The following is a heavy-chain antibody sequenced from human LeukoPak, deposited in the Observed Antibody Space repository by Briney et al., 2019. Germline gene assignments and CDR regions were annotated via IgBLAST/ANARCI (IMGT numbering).Heavy chain of an antibody. J-gene: IGHJ6*03. CDR3: GRVLGGRITIFGVVSYMDV. CDR2: IYYSGST. Sequence: SETLSLTCTVSGGSISSYYWSWIRQPPGKGLEWIGYIYYSGSTNYNPSLKSRVTISVDTSKNQFSLKLSSVTAADTAVYYCGRVLGGRITIFGVVSYMDVWGKGTTVTVSS. CDR1: GGSISSYY. V-gene: IGHV4-59*01. D-gene: IGHD3-3*01.